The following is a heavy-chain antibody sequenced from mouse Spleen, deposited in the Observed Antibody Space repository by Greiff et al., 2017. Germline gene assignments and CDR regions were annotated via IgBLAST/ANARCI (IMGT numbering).Heavy chain of an antibody. CDR1: GFAFSSYD. Sequence: VESGGGLVKPGGSLKLSCAASGFAFSSYDMSWVRQTPEKRLEWVATISSGGSYTYYPDSVKGRFTISRDNARNTLFLQMTSLRSEDTAMYYCARKDYESRYFDYWGQGTTLTVSS. J-gene: IGHJ2*01. D-gene: IGHD2-4*01. CDR2: ISSGGSYT. CDR3: ARKDYESRYFDY. V-gene: IGHV5-9*02.